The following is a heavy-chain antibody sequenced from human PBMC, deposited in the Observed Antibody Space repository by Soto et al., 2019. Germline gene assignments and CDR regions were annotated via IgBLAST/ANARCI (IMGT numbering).Heavy chain of an antibody. V-gene: IGHV3-23*01. CDR2: LSGGGDAT. J-gene: IGHJ2*01. D-gene: IGHD2-21*01. CDR3: ARKVVGSTSRPDYWYFDL. CDR1: GFTFINYA. Sequence: EVQLLESGGDSVQPGGSVRLSCAGSGFTFINYAMNWVRQAPGKGLEWVSTLSGGGDATFFADSVRGRFTFSRDNSKNTVTLQMNSLGVDDTAVYYCARKVVGSTSRPDYWYFDLLGRGTLVTVSS.